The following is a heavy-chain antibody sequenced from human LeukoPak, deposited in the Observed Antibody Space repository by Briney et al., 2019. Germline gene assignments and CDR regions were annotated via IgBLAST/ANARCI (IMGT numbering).Heavy chain of an antibody. Sequence: GGSLRLFCAASGFTFSSYAMSWVRQAPGKGLEWVSAISGSGGSTYYADSVKGRFTISRNNSKNTLYLQMNSLRAEDTAVYYCAKDRSSSGAFDIWGQGTMVTVSS. V-gene: IGHV3-23*01. D-gene: IGHD6-6*01. CDR3: AKDRSSSGAFDI. CDR2: ISGSGGST. CDR1: GFTFSSYA. J-gene: IGHJ3*02.